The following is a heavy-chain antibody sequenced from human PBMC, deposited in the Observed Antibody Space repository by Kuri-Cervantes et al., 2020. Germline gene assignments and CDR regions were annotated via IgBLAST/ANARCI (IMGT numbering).Heavy chain of an antibody. CDR2: ISYDGSNK. J-gene: IGHJ4*02. V-gene: IGHV3-30*18. D-gene: IGHD5-12*01. CDR3: AKDRSGYDAAGFDY. CDR1: GFTFSSCR. Sequence: GESLKIPCSASGFTFSSCRMHWVRQAPGEGLEWVAVISYDGSNKYYADSVKGRFTISRDNSKNTLYLKMNSLRAEDTAVYYCAKDRSGYDAAGFDYWGQGTLVTVSS.